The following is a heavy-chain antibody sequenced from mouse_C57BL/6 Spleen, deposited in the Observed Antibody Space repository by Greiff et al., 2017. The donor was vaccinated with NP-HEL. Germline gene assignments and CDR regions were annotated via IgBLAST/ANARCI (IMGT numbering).Heavy chain of an antibody. CDR2: IYPGDGDT. CDR3: ARGLRDWYFDV. J-gene: IGHJ1*03. V-gene: IGHV1-82*01. CDR1: GYAFSSSW. D-gene: IGHD1-1*01. Sequence: QVQLQQSGPELVKPGASVKISCKASGYAFSSSWMNWVKPRPGKGLEWIGRIYPGDGDTNYNGKFKGKATLTADKSSSTAYMQLSSLTSEDSAVYFCARGLRDWYFDVWGTGTTVTVSS.